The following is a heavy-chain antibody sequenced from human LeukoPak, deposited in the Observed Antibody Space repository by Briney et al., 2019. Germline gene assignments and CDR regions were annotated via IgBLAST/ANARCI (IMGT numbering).Heavy chain of an antibody. CDR1: GFTFSDYY. Sequence: SGGSLRLSCAASGFTFSDYYMSWIRQAPGKGLEWVSYISSSSSYRNYADSVKGRFTISRDNAKNSLYLQMNSLRAEDTAVYYCARWKSGSSSWYRGWFDPWGQGTLVTVSS. D-gene: IGHD6-13*01. CDR2: ISSSSSYR. CDR3: ARWKSGSSSWYRGWFDP. V-gene: IGHV3-11*03. J-gene: IGHJ5*02.